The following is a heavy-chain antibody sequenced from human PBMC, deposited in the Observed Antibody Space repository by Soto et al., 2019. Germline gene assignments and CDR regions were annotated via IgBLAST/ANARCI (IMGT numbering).Heavy chain of an antibody. D-gene: IGHD2-2*01. CDR2: IYPGDSDT. CDR3: ARLADIVVVPAATGGYYYGMDV. V-gene: IGHV5-51*01. J-gene: IGHJ6*02. CDR1: GYSFTSYW. Sequence: GESLKISCKGSGYSFTSYWIGWVRQMPGKGLEWMGIIYPGDSDTRYSPSFQGQVTISADKSISTAYLQWSSLKASDTAMYYCARLADIVVVPAATGGYYYGMDVWGQGTTVTVSS.